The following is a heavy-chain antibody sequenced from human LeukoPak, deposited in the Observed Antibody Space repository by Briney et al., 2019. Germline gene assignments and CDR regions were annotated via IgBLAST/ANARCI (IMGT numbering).Heavy chain of an antibody. Sequence: GGSLRLSCAASGFTVSSNYMSGVRQAPGKGLEWVSVIYSGGSTYYADSVKGRFTISRDNSKNTLYLQMNSLRAEDTAVYYCARDRWDILTGYYIDYWGQGTLVTVSS. CDR1: GFTVSSNY. D-gene: IGHD3-9*01. J-gene: IGHJ4*02. CDR2: IYSGGST. CDR3: ARDRWDILTGYYIDY. V-gene: IGHV3-53*01.